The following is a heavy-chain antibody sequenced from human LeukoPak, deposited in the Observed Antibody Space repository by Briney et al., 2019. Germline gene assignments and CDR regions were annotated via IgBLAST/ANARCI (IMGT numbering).Heavy chain of an antibody. J-gene: IGHJ4*02. Sequence: GASVKVSCKASGYTFTGYYMHWVRQAPGQGLEWMGWINPNSGGTNYAQKFQGRVTMTRDTSISTAYMELSRLRSDDTAVYYCARDRPPYSSGWRTFDYWGQGTLVTVS. V-gene: IGHV1-2*02. CDR1: GYTFTGYY. CDR2: INPNSGGT. D-gene: IGHD6-19*01. CDR3: ARDRPPYSSGWRTFDY.